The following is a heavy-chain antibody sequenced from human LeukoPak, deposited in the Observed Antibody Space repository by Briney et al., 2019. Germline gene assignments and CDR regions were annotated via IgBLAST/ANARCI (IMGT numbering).Heavy chain of an antibody. Sequence: SETLSLTCTVSGYSVSSGYYGGWIRQSPGQGLEGIGSIYHSGSTYYSPSLRSRITISVDTYKNQFSLKLSSVTAADTAVYYCAREDYYDSSGYYFDCWGQGTLVTVSS. CDR3: AREDYYDSSGYYFDC. V-gene: IGHV4-38-2*02. D-gene: IGHD3-22*01. CDR2: IYHSGST. J-gene: IGHJ4*02. CDR1: GYSVSSGYY.